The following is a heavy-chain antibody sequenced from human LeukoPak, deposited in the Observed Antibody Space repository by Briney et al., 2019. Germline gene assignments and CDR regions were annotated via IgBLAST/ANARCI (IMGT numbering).Heavy chain of an antibody. CDR2: IYYSGST. CDR3: ARHESPPWGIAVTASGSDY. CDR1: GFTFSSYSMN. V-gene: IGHV4-39*01. D-gene: IGHD6-19*01. Sequence: GSLRLSCAASGFTFSSYSMNWVRQPPGKGLEWIGSIYYSGSTYYNPSLKSRVTISVDTSKNQFSLKLSSVTAADTAVYYCARHESPPWGIAVTASGSDYWGQGTLVTVSS. J-gene: IGHJ4*02.